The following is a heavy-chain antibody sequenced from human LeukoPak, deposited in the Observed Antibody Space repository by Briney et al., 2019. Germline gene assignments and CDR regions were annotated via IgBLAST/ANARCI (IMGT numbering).Heavy chain of an antibody. CDR3: ARGRFVVVPAAPFDY. D-gene: IGHD2-2*01. CDR2: ISSSSSTI. J-gene: IGHJ4*02. V-gene: IGHV3-48*01. CDR1: GFTFSSYS. Sequence: GGSLRLSCAASGFTFSSYSTNWVRQAPGKGLEWVSYISSSSSTIYYADSVKGRFTISRDNAKNSLYLQMNSLRAEDTAVYYCARGRFVVVPAAPFDYWGQGTLVTVSS.